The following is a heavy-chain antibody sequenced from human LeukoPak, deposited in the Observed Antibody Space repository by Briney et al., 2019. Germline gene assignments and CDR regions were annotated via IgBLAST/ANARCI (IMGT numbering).Heavy chain of an antibody. V-gene: IGHV3-30-3*01. D-gene: IGHD2-15*01. CDR1: GFTFSSYA. CDR2: ISYDGSNK. Sequence: PGGSLRLSCAASGFTFSSYAMHWVRQAPGKGLEWVAVISYDGSNKYYADSVKGRFTISRDNSKNTLYLQMNSLRAEDTAVYYCARSMVVAAIFDYWGQGTLVTVSS. J-gene: IGHJ4*02. CDR3: ARSMVVAAIFDY.